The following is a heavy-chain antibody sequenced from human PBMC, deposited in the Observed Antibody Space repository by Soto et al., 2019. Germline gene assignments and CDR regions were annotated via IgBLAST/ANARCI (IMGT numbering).Heavy chain of an antibody. CDR3: ARIGLMYYYDSSGYYFLDY. CDR2: ISAYNGNT. Sequence: ASVKVSCKASGYTFTSYGISWVRQAPGQGLEWMGWISAYNGNTNYAQKLQGRVTMTTDTSTSTAYMELRSLRSDDTAVYYCARIGLMYYYDSSGYYFLDYWGQGTLVTVYS. CDR1: GYTFTSYG. V-gene: IGHV1-18*04. J-gene: IGHJ4*02. D-gene: IGHD3-22*01.